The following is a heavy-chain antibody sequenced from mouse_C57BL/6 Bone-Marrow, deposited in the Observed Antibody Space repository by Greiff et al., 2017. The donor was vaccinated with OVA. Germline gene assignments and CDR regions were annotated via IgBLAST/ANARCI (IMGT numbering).Heavy chain of an antibody. Sequence: VQLQQSGAELARPGASVKLSCKASGYTFTSYGISWVKQRTGQGLEWIGEIYPRSGNTYYNEKFKGKATLTADKSSSTAYMELRSLTSEDSAVYFCARGLYYGNYFAYWGQGTLVTVSA. V-gene: IGHV1-81*01. CDR1: GYTFTSYG. D-gene: IGHD2-1*01. J-gene: IGHJ3*01. CDR2: IYPRSGNT. CDR3: ARGLYYGNYFAY.